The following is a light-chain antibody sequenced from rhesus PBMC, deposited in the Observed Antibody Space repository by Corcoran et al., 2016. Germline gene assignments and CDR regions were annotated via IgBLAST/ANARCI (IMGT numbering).Light chain of an antibody. CDR2: WAS. Sequence: IVMTQSPDSLAVSLGERVTINCKSSQSLLYSSNNKNYLAWYQQKPRQAPKLLIYWASTRESGVPNRFSGSGSVTDFTLTISGLQAEDVAVYFCQQHYSSPLTFGQGTKVEIK. V-gene: IGKV4-1*01. CDR3: QQHYSSPLT. CDR1: QSLLYSSNNKNY. J-gene: IGKJ1*01.